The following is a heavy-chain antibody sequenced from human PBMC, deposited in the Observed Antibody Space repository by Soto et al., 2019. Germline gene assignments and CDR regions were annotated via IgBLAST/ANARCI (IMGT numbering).Heavy chain of an antibody. J-gene: IGHJ6*02. D-gene: IGHD3-3*01. CDR1: GNTFTNNY. CDR2: INPSGGST. CDR3: ARWVVYYDSYGMDV. Sequence: ASVKVSSKASGNTFTNNYMTWVRQAPGQGLEWMGIINPSGGSTSYAQKFQGRVTMTRDTSTSTVYMELSSLRSEDTAVYYCARWVVYYDSYGMDVWGQGTTVTVYS. V-gene: IGHV1-46*01.